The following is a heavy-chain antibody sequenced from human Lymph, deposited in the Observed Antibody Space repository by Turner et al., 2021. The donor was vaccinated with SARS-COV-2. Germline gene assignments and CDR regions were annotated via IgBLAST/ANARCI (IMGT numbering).Heavy chain of an antibody. V-gene: IGHV1-18*01. D-gene: IGHD3-9*01. CDR2: ISGNNDNT. J-gene: IGHJ5*02. CDR1: GYTFTNYG. Sequence: QVQLVQSGAEVKKPGASVKVSCKASGYTFTNYGISWERQAPGEGLEWMGWISGNNDNTNYAQKLQGRVTMTTDTSTSTAYMELRSLRSDDTAVYYCARSNFDWLFSPDWFDPWGQGTLVTVSS. CDR3: ARSNFDWLFSPDWFDP.